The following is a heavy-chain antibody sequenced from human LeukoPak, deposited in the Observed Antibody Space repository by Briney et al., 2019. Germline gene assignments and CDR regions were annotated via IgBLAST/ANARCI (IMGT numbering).Heavy chain of an antibody. V-gene: IGHV4-59*01. CDR1: GGSMSNYY. CDR2: ILYSGST. Sequence: PSETLSLTCTVSGGSMSNYYWSWLRQPPGKELEWIAYILYSGSTNYNPSLKSRVTISIDKSKNQFSLKLSSVTAADTAVYYCARAPFYYYMDVWGKGTTVTVSS. CDR3: ARAPFYYYMDV. J-gene: IGHJ6*03.